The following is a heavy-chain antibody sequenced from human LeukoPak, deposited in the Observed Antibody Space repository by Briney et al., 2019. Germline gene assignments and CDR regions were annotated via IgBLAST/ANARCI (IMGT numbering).Heavy chain of an antibody. J-gene: IGHJ4*02. Sequence: GASVKVSCKASGYTFTGYYIHWVRQAPGQGLEWMGWINPNSGSTNYAQKLQGRVTMTRDTSISTAYMELRRLRSDDTAVYYCARYSTVSVYYWGQGTLVIVSS. CDR3: ARYSTVSVYY. D-gene: IGHD4-17*01. V-gene: IGHV1-2*02. CDR2: INPNSGST. CDR1: GYTFTGYY.